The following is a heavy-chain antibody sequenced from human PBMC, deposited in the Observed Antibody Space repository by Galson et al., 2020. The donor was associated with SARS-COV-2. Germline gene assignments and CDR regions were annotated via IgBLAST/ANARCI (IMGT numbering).Heavy chain of an antibody. D-gene: IGHD3-22*01. CDR2: ISGYNGNT. V-gene: IGHV1-18*01. CDR1: GYTFTHYG. CDR3: ARDYYDSSAYYFDH. J-gene: IGHJ4*02. Sequence: ASVPVSCKASGYTFTHYGVSWVRQAPGHGLEWMGWISGYNGNTHYAQNLQDRVTMTTDTSTSTVYMELRSLSSDDTAIYYCARDYYDSSAYYFDHWGQGTLVAVSS.